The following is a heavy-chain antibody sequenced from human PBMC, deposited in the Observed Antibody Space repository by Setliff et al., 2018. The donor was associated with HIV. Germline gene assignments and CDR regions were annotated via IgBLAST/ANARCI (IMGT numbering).Heavy chain of an antibody. Sequence: SETLSLTCTVSGGSMSGSSYYWGWIRQPPGKGLEWIGEINHSGSTNYNPSLKSRVTISVVTSKNQFSLKLSSVAAADTAVYHCARGAYRDGYDYWGQGTLVTVSS. D-gene: IGHD5-18*01. J-gene: IGHJ4*02. CDR2: INHSGST. CDR1: GGSMSGSSYY. V-gene: IGHV4-39*07. CDR3: ARGAYRDGYDY.